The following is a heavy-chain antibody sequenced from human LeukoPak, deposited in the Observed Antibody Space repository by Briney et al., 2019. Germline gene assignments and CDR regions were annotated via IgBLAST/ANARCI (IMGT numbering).Heavy chain of an antibody. CDR3: AVRYCTNGVCYIRHFDY. D-gene: IGHD2-8*01. V-gene: IGHV1-69*13. CDR2: IIPIFGTA. CDR1: GYTFTSYA. J-gene: IGHJ4*02. Sequence: GASVKVSCKASGYTFTSYAMNWVRQAPGQGLEWMGGIIPIFGTANYAQKFQGRVTITADESTSTAYMELSSLRSEDTAVYYCAVRYCTNGVCYIRHFDYWGQGTLVTVSS.